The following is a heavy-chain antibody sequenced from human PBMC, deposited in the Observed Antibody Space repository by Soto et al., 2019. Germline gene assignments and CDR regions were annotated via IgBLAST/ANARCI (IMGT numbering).Heavy chain of an antibody. CDR3: ARDFAVRQPPTWFDP. CDR1: GFTFTDHG. D-gene: IGHD1-1*01. Sequence: PGGSLRLSCAASGFTFTDHGMHWVRQAPGEGLEWVAVVWSDGSNKYYADSVKDRFTVSRDNSKNTLFLQMDNLRVEDTAVYYCARDFAVRQPPTWFDPWGQGTXVTVSS. V-gene: IGHV3-33*01. J-gene: IGHJ5*02. CDR2: VWSDGSNK.